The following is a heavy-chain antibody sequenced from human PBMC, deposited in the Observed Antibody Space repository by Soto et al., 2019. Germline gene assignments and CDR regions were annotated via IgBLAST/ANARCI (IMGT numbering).Heavy chain of an antibody. D-gene: IGHD6-6*01. CDR2: IIPIFGTT. CDR1: ACRVSGYA. Sequence: PSVKASCKGSACRVSGYATSWARQATGQGLEWMGGIIPIFGTTNYAQKFQGRVTITADESTSTAYMELSSLRSEDTAVYYCARDRSSIAARPEDPWGQGTLVTVSS. V-gene: IGHV1-69*13. CDR3: ARDRSSIAARPEDP. J-gene: IGHJ5*02.